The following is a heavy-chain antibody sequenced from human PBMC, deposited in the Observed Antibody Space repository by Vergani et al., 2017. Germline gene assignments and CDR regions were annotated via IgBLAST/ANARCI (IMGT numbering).Heavy chain of an antibody. V-gene: IGHV3-30*03. Sequence: QVHLVESGGGVVQPGRSLRLSCVVSGFTSSYYGMHWVRQAPGKGPEWVAVISYDGTQKYYEDSVKGRFTISRANSKSTLYLQMNSQRTEDTAVYYCATYCCGTPGCQIGDFKEWGQGTLVTVSS. CDR2: ISYDGTQK. CDR1: GFTSSYYG. CDR3: ATYCCGTPGCQIGDFKE. D-gene: IGHD2-21*01. J-gene: IGHJ1*01.